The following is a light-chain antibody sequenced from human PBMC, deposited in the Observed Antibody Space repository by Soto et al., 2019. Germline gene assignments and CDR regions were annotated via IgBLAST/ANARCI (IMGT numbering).Light chain of an antibody. CDR3: MQALHSIT. CDR2: WAS. CDR1: QIVLYNSNNKIY. V-gene: IGKV4-1*01. Sequence: DFVMTQSPDSLSDSLVPMSTITSRSSQIVLYNSNNKIYLAWFQQRPGQPPKLLIYWASTRASGVPDRFSGSGSGTDFTLKISRVEAEDVGVYYCMQALHSITFGQGTRLEIK. J-gene: IGKJ5*01.